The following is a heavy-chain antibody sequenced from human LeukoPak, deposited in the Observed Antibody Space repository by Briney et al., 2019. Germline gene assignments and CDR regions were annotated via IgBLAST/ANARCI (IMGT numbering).Heavy chain of an antibody. Sequence: GASVKVSCKASGYTFTGYYMHWVRQAPGQGLEWMGWINPNSGGTNYAQKFQGRVTMTRDTSISTAYMELSRLRSDDTAVYYCARDLVPAAKSGYWFDPWGQGTLVTVSS. CDR2: INPNSGGT. CDR1: GYTFTGYY. J-gene: IGHJ5*02. D-gene: IGHD2-2*01. CDR3: ARDLVPAAKSGYWFDP. V-gene: IGHV1-2*02.